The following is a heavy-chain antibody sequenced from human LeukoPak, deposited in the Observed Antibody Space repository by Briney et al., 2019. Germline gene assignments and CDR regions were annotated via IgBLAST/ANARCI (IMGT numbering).Heavy chain of an antibody. V-gene: IGHV3-23*01. J-gene: IGHJ6*03. Sequence: PGGSLRLSCAASGFTFSSYAMSWVRQAPGMGLEWVSAISGRGGSTYYAESVKGRFTISRDNSTNTLYLQMNSLRVEDTAVYYCATGAYSSSWHIGVYYYYYMDVWGKGTTVTVSS. D-gene: IGHD6-13*01. CDR1: GFTFSSYA. CDR3: ATGAYSSSWHIGVYYYYYMDV. CDR2: ISGRGGST.